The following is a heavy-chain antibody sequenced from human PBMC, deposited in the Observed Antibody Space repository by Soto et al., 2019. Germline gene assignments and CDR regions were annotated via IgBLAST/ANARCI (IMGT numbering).Heavy chain of an antibody. D-gene: IGHD3-10*01. CDR1: GFTFDYYW. V-gene: IGHV3-74*01. J-gene: IGHJ3*01. CDR3: ARGDRGGFDL. Sequence: EVQLVESGGGLVQPGESLRLSCAASGFTFDYYWMHWVRQAPGKGLVWVSRVHSGGTTTTYADSVKGRFTISRDNARNTVSLKMSSLRAEATAIYYCARGDRGGFDLWGHGTMVTVSS. CDR2: VHSGGTTT.